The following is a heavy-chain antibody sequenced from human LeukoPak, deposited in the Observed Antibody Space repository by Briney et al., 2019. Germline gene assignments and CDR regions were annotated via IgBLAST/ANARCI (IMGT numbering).Heavy chain of an antibody. Sequence: GASVKVSCKASGYTFTSYYMHWVRQAPGQGLGWMGIINPSGGSTSYAQKFQGRVTMTRDTSTSTVYMELSSLRSEDTAVYYCARVGYYYDSSGYYPNDYWGQGTLVTVSS. CDR3: ARVGYYYDSSGYYPNDY. CDR1: GYTFTSYY. V-gene: IGHV1-46*01. J-gene: IGHJ4*02. CDR2: INPSGGST. D-gene: IGHD3-22*01.